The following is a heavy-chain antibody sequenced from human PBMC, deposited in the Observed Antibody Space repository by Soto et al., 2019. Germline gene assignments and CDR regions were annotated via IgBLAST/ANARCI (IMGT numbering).Heavy chain of an antibody. J-gene: IGHJ4*02. CDR1: GFTFSSYA. CDR2: ISGSGGST. CDR3: AKDPLSSVTTRLGGDY. D-gene: IGHD4-4*01. V-gene: IGHV3-23*01. Sequence: GGSLRLSCAASGFTFSSYAMSWVRQAPGKGLEWVSAISGSGGSTYYADSVKGRFTISRDNSKNTLYLQMNSLRAEDTAVYYCAKDPLSSVTTRLGGDYWGQGTLVTVSS.